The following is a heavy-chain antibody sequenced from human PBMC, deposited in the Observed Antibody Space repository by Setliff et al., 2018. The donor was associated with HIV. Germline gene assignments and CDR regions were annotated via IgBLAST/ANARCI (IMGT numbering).Heavy chain of an antibody. Sequence: LSLTCAVSGDSLTRGGYYWSWIRQFAGKGLEWIADIYYSGRTNYNPSLKSRLTVSIDTSKNHLSLKLTSMTAVDTAMYFCARGKDPGLYFDNWRQVMLVTVSS. CDR2: IYYSGRT. CDR1: GDSLTRGGYY. D-gene: IGHD2-15*01. J-gene: IGHJ4*02. V-gene: IGHV4-31*11. CDR3: ARGKDPGLYFDN.